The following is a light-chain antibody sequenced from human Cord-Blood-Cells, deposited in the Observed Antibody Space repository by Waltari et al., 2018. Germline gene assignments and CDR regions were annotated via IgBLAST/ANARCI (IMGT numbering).Light chain of an antibody. Sequence: DIVMTQSPDSLAVSLGERAPINCKSSPSVLYSSNNKNYLAWYQQKPGQTPKLRIYWASTRESGVPDRFSGSGSGTDFTLTISSLQAEDVAVYYCQQYYSTPLTFGGGTKVEIK. CDR2: WAS. J-gene: IGKJ4*01. V-gene: IGKV4-1*01. CDR1: PSVLYSSNNKNY. CDR3: QQYYSTPLT.